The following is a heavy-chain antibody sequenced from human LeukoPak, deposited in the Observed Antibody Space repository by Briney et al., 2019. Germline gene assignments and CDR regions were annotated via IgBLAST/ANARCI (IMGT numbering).Heavy chain of an antibody. D-gene: IGHD4-17*01. J-gene: IGHJ3*02. V-gene: IGHV3-7*03. Sequence: PGGSLRLSCAASGFTFSSYWMSWVRQAPGKGLEWVANIKQDGSEKYYVDSVKGRFTISRDNSKNTLYLQMNSLRAEDTAVYYCAKDLHDYGDPIDAFDIWGQGTMVTVSS. CDR2: IKQDGSEK. CDR3: AKDLHDYGDPIDAFDI. CDR1: GFTFSSYW.